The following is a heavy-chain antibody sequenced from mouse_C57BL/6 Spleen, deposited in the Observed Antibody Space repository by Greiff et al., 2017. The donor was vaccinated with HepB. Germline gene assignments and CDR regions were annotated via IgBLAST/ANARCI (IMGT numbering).Heavy chain of an antibody. V-gene: IGHV5-4*03. CDR2: ISDGGSYT. J-gene: IGHJ3*01. D-gene: IGHD2-4*01. CDR1: GFTFSSYA. Sequence: EVMLVESGGGLVKPGGSLKLSCAASGFTFSSYAMSWVRQTPEKRLEWVATISDGGSYTYYPDNVKGRFTISRDNAKNNLYLQMSHLKSEDTAMYYCARGEYDYDWFAYWGQGTLVTVAA. CDR3: ARGEYDYDWFAY.